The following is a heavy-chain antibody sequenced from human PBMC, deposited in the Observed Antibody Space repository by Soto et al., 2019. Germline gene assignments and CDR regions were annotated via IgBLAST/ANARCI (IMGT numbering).Heavy chain of an antibody. D-gene: IGHD3-22*01. J-gene: IGHJ3*02. CDR3: ASGYYDSSGQPDAFDI. CDR1: GGTFSSYA. Sequence: QVQLVQSGAEVKKPGSSVKVSCKASGGTFSSYAISWVRQASGQGLEWMGGIIPIFGTANYAQKFQGRVTITADESTSTAYMELSSLRSEDTAVYYCASGYYDSSGQPDAFDIWGQGTMVTVSS. V-gene: IGHV1-69*12. CDR2: IIPIFGTA.